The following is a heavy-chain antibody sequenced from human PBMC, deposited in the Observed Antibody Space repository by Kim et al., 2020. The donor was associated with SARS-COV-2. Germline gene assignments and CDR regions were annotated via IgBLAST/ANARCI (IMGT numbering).Heavy chain of an antibody. V-gene: IGHV4-38-2*02. D-gene: IGHD1-26*01. CDR2: IYHSGST. CDR3: ARDSGSYSSQAEYDY. Sequence: SETLSLTCTVSGYSISSGYYWGWIRQPPGKGLEWIGSIYHSGSTYYNPSLKSRVTISVDTSKNQFSLKLSSVTAADTAVYYCARDSGSYSSQAEYDYWGQGTLVTVSS. CDR1: GYSISSGYY. J-gene: IGHJ4*02.